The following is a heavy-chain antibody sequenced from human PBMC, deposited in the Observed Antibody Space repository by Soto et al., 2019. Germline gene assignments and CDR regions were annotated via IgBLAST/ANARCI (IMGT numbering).Heavy chain of an antibody. CDR1: GFSFDDYA. V-gene: IGHV3-9*01. Sequence: PGGSLRLSCTASGFSFDDYAMHWDRQVAGGCLEWVSGITWNSGKIAYADSVKGRFTIARDDDNNSLYLQMNSLRPEDTALYYCVKDSYADFHRVLSTAEYFFDYWGHGTLVTVSS. J-gene: IGHJ4*01. CDR2: ITWNSGKI. CDR3: VKDSYADFHRVLSTAEYFFDY. D-gene: IGHD2-15*01.